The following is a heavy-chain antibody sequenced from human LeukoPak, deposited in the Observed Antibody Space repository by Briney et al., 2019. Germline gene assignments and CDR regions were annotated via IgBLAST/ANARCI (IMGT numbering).Heavy chain of an antibody. CDR3: AKDSRIVPAATEFDY. D-gene: IGHD2-2*01. V-gene: IGHV3-23*01. Sequence: GGSLRLSCAASGFTFSSYAMSWVRQTRGMRLEWVSAITDSGGGTYYADSVKGRFTISRDNSKNTLYLQMNSLRAEDTAVYYCAKDSRIVPAATEFDYWGQGTLVTVSS. CDR2: ITDSGGGT. CDR1: GFTFSSYA. J-gene: IGHJ4*02.